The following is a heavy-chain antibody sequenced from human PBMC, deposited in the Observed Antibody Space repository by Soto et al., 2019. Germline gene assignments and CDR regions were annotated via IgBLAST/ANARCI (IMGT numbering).Heavy chain of an antibody. Sequence: QVQLVESGGGVVQPGRSLRLSCAASGFTFSSYGMHWVRKAPGKGLEWVAVISYDGSNKYYADSVKGRFTISRDNSKNTLYLQMNSLRAEDTAVYYCAKSEWRYCSSTSCLSRDWFDPWGQGTLVTVSS. CDR1: GFTFSSYG. D-gene: IGHD2-2*01. CDR2: ISYDGSNK. CDR3: AKSEWRYCSSTSCLSRDWFDP. J-gene: IGHJ5*02. V-gene: IGHV3-30*18.